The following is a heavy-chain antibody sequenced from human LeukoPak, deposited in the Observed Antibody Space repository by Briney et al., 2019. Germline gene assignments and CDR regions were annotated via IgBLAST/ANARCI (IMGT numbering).Heavy chain of an antibody. CDR2: IDPSDSYT. Sequence: GESLKISCQGSGYRFTSYWISWVRQMPGKGLEWMGRIDPSDSYTNYSPSFQGHVTISADKSITTAYLHWSSLKASDTAMYYCERRGCSGGICFFDYWGQGTLVTVSS. CDR3: ERRGCSGGICFFDY. J-gene: IGHJ4*02. V-gene: IGHV5-10-1*01. CDR1: GYRFTSYW. D-gene: IGHD2-15*01.